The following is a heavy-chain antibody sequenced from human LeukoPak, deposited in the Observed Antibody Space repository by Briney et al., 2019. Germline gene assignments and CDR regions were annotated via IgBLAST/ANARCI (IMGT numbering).Heavy chain of an antibody. J-gene: IGHJ4*02. V-gene: IGHV4-59*01. D-gene: IGHD2-15*01. CDR2: IYGSGST. CDR3: ARGYCSGGTCYRTFFDY. Sequence: SETLSLTCTVSGGSISSYYWSWIRQPPGKGLEWIGHIYGSGSTNYNPSLKSRVTISVDTSKNQFSLKLSSVTAADTAVYYCARGYCSGGTCYRTFFDYWGQGTLVTVSS. CDR1: GGSISSYY.